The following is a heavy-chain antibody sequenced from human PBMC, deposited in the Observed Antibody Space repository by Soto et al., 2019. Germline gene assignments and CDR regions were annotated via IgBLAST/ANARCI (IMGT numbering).Heavy chain of an antibody. CDR1: GFTFSTYS. V-gene: IGHV3-48*01. Sequence: PGGSLRLSCAASGFTFSTYSMNWVRQAPGKGLEWVSYISSSSTTIYYADSVKGRFTISRDNAKNSLYLQMNSLRAEDTAVYYCARGLYGHPREYFKYWGQGTLVTVSS. CDR3: ARGLYGHPREYFKY. CDR2: ISSSSTTI. J-gene: IGHJ1*01. D-gene: IGHD4-17*01.